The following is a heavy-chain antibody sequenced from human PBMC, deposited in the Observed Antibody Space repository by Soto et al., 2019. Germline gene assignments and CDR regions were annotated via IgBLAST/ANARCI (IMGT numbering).Heavy chain of an antibody. V-gene: IGHV1-3*01. CDR1: GYTFTSYA. CDR3: AVPRCSGGSCYDFDS. CDR2: INAGNGNT. D-gene: IGHD2-15*01. J-gene: IGHJ4*02. Sequence: ASVKVSCKASGYTFTSYAMHWVRQAPGQRLEWMGWINAGNGNTKYSQKFQGRVTITRDTSASTAYMELSSLRSEDTAVYYCAVPRCSGGSCYDFDSWGPGALVTVSS.